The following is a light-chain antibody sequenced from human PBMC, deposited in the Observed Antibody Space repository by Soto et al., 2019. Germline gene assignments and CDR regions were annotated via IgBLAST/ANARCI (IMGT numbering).Light chain of an antibody. CDR1: QGIRNF. CDR3: QQYSSVPV. V-gene: IGKV1-27*01. Sequence: DSQMTQSPTSLSASVGDRVTITCRASQGIRNFVAWYQQKPGKPPKLLIYAASTLQSGVPSRFSGSGSGTDFTLTINSLQPEDVATYSCQQYSSVPVFGPGTKVEI. J-gene: IGKJ3*01. CDR2: AAS.